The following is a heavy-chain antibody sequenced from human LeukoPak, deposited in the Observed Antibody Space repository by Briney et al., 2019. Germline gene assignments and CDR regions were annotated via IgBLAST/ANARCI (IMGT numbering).Heavy chain of an antibody. CDR1: GFTFSSYS. Sequence: GGSLRLSCAASGFTFSSYSMNWVRQAPGKGLEWVSSISSSRSYIYYADSVKGRFTISRDNAKNSLSLQMNGLRAEDTAVYYCASSPYYYGSGSPPSGMDVWGKGTTVTVSS. J-gene: IGHJ6*04. V-gene: IGHV3-21*01. CDR2: ISSSRSYI. CDR3: ASSPYYYGSGSPPSGMDV. D-gene: IGHD3-10*01.